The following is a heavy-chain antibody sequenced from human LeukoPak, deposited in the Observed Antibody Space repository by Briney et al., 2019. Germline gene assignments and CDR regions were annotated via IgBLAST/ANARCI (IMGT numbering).Heavy chain of an antibody. CDR2: IYYSGST. Sequence: SETLSLTCTVSGGSISSGGYYWSWIRQHPGKGLEWIGYIYYSGSTYYNPSLKSRVTISVDTSKNQFSLKLSSVTAADTAVYYCARALPAGPEDAFDIWGQGTMVTVSS. J-gene: IGHJ3*02. CDR1: GGSISSGGYY. V-gene: IGHV4-30-4*08. D-gene: IGHD2-2*01. CDR3: ARALPAGPEDAFDI.